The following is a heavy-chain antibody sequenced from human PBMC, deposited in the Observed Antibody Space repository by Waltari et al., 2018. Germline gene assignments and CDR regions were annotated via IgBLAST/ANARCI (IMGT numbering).Heavy chain of an antibody. Sequence: QLQLQESGPGLVKPSETLSLTCTVSGGSISSSSYYWGWIRQPPGKGLEWIGSIYYSGTTYHNPSLKSRVTISVDTSKNQFSLKLSSVTAADTAVYYCARIDLAIAVAGFSPHYYYGMDVWGQGTTVTVSS. V-gene: IGHV4-39*01. J-gene: IGHJ6*02. D-gene: IGHD6-19*01. CDR3: ARIDLAIAVAGFSPHYYYGMDV. CDR2: IYYSGTT. CDR1: GGSISSSSYY.